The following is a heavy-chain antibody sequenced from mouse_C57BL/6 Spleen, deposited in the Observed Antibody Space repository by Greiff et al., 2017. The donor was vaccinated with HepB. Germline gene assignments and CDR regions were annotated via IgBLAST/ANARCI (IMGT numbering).Heavy chain of an antibody. D-gene: IGHD1-3*01. V-gene: IGHV5-4*03. CDR2: ISDGGSYT. Sequence: EVKLVESGGGLVKPGGSLKLSCAASGFTFSSYAMSWVRQTPEKRLEWVATISDGGSYTYYPDNVKGRFTISRDNAKNNLYLQMSHLKSEDTAMYYCARVYEAMDYWGQGTSVTVSS. J-gene: IGHJ4*01. CDR3: ARVYEAMDY. CDR1: GFTFSSYA.